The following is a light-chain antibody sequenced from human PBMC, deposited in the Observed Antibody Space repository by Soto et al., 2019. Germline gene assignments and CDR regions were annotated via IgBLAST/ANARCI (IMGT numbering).Light chain of an antibody. V-gene: IGLV2-23*01. CDR3: CSYAGSRRNV. CDR2: EGS. CDR1: SSDVGSYNL. Sequence: QSALTQPASVSGSPGQSITISCTGTSSDVGSYNLVSWYQQHPGKAPQLMIYEGSKRPSGVSNRFSGSKSGNTASLTISGLQAEDEADYYCCSYAGSRRNVFGSGTQLTVL. J-gene: IGLJ6*01.